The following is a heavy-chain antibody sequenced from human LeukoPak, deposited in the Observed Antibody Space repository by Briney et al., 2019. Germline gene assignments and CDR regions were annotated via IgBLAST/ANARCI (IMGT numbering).Heavy chain of an antibody. V-gene: IGHV3-66*01. J-gene: IGHJ4*02. CDR2: IYSGGST. CDR3: ARDQDYGSGSRFDY. Sequence: PGGSLRLSCAASGFTVSSNYMSWVRQAPGKGLEWVSVIYSGGSTYYADSVKGRFTISRDNSKNTLYLKMNSLRAEDTAVYYCARDQDYGSGSRFDYWGQGTLVTVSS. D-gene: IGHD3-10*01. CDR1: GFTVSSNY.